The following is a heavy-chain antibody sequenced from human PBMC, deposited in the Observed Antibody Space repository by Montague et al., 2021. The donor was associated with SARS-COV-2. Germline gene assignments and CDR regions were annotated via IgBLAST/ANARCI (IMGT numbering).Heavy chain of an antibody. V-gene: IGHV4-59*01. CDR3: ARETLTADAFDI. D-gene: IGHD3-9*01. CDR2: TYSVGST. CDR1: GASIGRYD. Sequence: SETLSLTCTVSGASIGRYDWGWIRQSPGKGLEWIGYTYSVGSTDYNPSLKSRATISRDTSKNQFSLKVRSVTAADTAVYYCARETLTADAFDIWGQGTMATVSS. J-gene: IGHJ3*02.